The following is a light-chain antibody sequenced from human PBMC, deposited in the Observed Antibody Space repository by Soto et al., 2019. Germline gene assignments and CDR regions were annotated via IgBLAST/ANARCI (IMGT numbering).Light chain of an antibody. J-gene: IGLJ7*01. V-gene: IGLV1-51*01. CDR2: DNE. Sequence: QSVLTQPPSVSAAPGQKVTISCSGSSSNIGNNYVSWYQHLPGTAPRLLIYDNEKRPSGIPDRFSGSKSGTSATLGITGRQAGDEADYYCGTWDNSLVAGVFGGGTQLTVL. CDR3: GTWDNSLVAGV. CDR1: SSNIGNNY.